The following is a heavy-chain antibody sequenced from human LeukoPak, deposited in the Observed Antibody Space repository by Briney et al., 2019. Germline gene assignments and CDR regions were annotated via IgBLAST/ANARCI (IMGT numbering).Heavy chain of an antibody. CDR1: GFTFDDYA. CDR3: AKAALKVYYYGSSLPCAFDI. J-gene: IGHJ3*02. Sequence: GRSLRLSCAASGFTFDDYAMHWVRQAPGKGLEWVSGISWNSGSIGYADSVKGRFTISRDNAKNSLYLQMNSLRAEDTALYYCAKAALKVYYYGSSLPCAFDIWGQGTMVTVSS. V-gene: IGHV3-9*01. D-gene: IGHD3-10*01. CDR2: ISWNSGSI.